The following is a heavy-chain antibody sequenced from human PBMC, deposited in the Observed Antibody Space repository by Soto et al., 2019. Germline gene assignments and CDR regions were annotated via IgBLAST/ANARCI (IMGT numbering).Heavy chain of an antibody. V-gene: IGHV3-11*06. D-gene: IGHD2-2*01. J-gene: IGHJ4*02. CDR1: GFTLRDYY. CDR2: ISGSGGYR. Sequence: PGGSLRLSCAASGFTLRDYYMSWVRQAPGKGLEWVAYISGSGGYRRYEDPVKGRFTISRDNAKNSVYLQMDSLGVEDTAVYYCVRDPPQTAVGYYFETWGQGTPVTVSS. CDR3: VRDPPQTAVGYYFET.